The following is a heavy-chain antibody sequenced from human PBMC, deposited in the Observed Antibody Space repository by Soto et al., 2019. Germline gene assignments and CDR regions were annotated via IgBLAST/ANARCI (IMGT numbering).Heavy chain of an antibody. V-gene: IGHV3-23*01. Sequence: WPLRLFCAASVFPFISYAMGWVRQAPGKWLEWISVISGMGEITLYTDSVKGRFTISRYFSNNTLSLQMNSLRADDTAIYYCGKARYLLVDQPLYFEIWGQGTLVTVSS. CDR1: VFPFISYA. CDR2: ISGMGEIT. D-gene: IGHD3-9*01. J-gene: IGHJ4*02. CDR3: GKARYLLVDQPLYFEI.